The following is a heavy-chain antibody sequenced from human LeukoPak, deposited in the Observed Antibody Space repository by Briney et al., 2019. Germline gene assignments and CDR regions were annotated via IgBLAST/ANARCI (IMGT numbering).Heavy chain of an antibody. CDR3: ARGGSYFDISGYYFY. V-gene: IGHV3-66*01. CDR2: IYSGGST. CDR1: GFTVGSNT. D-gene: IGHD3-22*01. J-gene: IGHJ4*02. Sequence: GGSLRLSCAASGFTVGSNTMSWVRQAPGKGLEWVSIIYSGGSTSYADSVKGRFTISRDNSKITLYLQMNSLRTEDTAVYYCARGGSYFDISGYYFYWGQGTLVTVSS.